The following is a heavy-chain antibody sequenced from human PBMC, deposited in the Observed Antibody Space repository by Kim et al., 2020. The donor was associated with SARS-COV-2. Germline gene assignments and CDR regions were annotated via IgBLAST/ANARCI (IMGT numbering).Heavy chain of an antibody. CDR3: ARGPNYSPFDY. J-gene: IGHJ4*02. V-gene: IGHV3-48*03. D-gene: IGHD4-4*01. CDR2: IIGSGTTI. Sequence: GGSLRLSCAASGFTFSSYEMNWVRQAPGKGLEWGPDIIGSGTTIYYADSVRGRFTISRDNDKNSLYLQMNSLRAEDTAVYYCARGPNYSPFDYWGQGTLVTVSS. CDR1: GFTFSSYE.